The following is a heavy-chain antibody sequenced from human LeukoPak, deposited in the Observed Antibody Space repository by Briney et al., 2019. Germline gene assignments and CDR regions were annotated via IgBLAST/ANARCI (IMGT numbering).Heavy chain of an antibody. CDR1: GFLFSNYT. D-gene: IGHD3-10*01. CDR2: INTDGSYT. J-gene: IGHJ4*02. CDR3: AKDRDPYDYGSGSYYNGVFDY. V-gene: IGHV3-74*01. Sequence: GGSLRLSCAASGFLFSNYTMHWVRQAPGKGLVWVSHINTDGSYTRYADSVRGRFTISRDNSKNTLYLQMNSLRAEDTAVYYCAKDRDPYDYGSGSYYNGVFDYWGQGTLVTVSS.